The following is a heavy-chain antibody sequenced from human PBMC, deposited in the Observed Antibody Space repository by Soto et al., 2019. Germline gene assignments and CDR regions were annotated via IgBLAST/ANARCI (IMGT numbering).Heavy chain of an antibody. CDR3: AREGVAGITMVRGVINYYGMDV. Sequence: QVQLVQSGAEVKKPGASVKVSCKASGYTFTSYGISWVRQAPGQGREWMGWISAYNGNTNYAQKPQGRVTMTTDTSTSPAYMELRSLRSDDTAVYYCAREGVAGITMVRGVINYYGMDVWGQGSTVTVSS. CDR2: ISAYNGNT. J-gene: IGHJ6*02. CDR1: GYTFTSYG. D-gene: IGHD3-10*01. V-gene: IGHV1-18*01.